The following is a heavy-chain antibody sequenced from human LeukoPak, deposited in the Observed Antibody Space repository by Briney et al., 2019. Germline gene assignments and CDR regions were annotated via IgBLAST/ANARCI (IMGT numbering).Heavy chain of an antibody. J-gene: IGHJ4*02. Sequence: PSETLSLTCSVSGGSINSYYWGWVRQPAGKGLEWLGRIYTTGTTNCSPSLKSRLTMSVDTSKNQFSLKLTSVTAADTAVYYCGRQGYTASYYYVDYWSQGALVTVSS. V-gene: IGHV4-4*07. CDR1: GGSINSYY. CDR2: IYTTGTT. CDR3: GRQGYTASYYYVDY. D-gene: IGHD1-26*01.